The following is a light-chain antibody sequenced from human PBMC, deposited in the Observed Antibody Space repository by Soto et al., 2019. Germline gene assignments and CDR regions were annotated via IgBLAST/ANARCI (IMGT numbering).Light chain of an antibody. J-gene: IGKJ2*01. CDR3: HQYGSSPPYT. CDR2: GSS. Sequence: EVVLTQSPGTLSLSPGERATLSCRASQSVTNNYLAWYQQRSGQAPRLLIFGSSDRATGIPDRFSGSGSGTDFTLTISRLEPEDFAVYYCHQYGSSPPYTFGQGTKLEIK. V-gene: IGKV3-20*01. CDR1: QSVTNNY.